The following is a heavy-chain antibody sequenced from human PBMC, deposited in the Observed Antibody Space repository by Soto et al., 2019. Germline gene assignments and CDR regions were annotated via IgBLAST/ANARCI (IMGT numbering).Heavy chain of an antibody. V-gene: IGHV4-59*05. Sequence: PSETLSLTCTVSSDSISSHYWSWIRQPPGKGLEWIGSIYYSGSTYYNPSLKSRVTISVDTSKNQFSLKLSSVTAADTAVYYCARRVKGWFGESSKEPKKNWFDPWGQGTLVTVSS. J-gene: IGHJ5*02. D-gene: IGHD3-10*01. CDR2: IYYSGST. CDR3: ARRVKGWFGESSKEPKKNWFDP. CDR1: SDSISSHY.